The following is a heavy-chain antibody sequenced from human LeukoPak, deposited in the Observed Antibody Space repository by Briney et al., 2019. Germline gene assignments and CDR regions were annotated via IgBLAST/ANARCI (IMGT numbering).Heavy chain of an antibody. Sequence: PGGSLSLSCAASGFTFSSYAMHWVRQAPGKGLEYVSAISSNGGSTYYANSVKGRFTISRDNSKNTLYLQMGSLRAEDMAVYYCARSYYDSSGYYSDRENYFDYWGQGTLVTVSS. D-gene: IGHD3-22*01. J-gene: IGHJ4*02. CDR2: ISSNGGST. V-gene: IGHV3-64*01. CDR3: ARSYYDSSGYYSDRENYFDY. CDR1: GFTFSSYA.